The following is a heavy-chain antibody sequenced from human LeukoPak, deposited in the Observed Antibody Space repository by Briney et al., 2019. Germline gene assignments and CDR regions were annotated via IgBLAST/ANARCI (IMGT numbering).Heavy chain of an antibody. CDR1: GGSITGHY. Sequence: SETLSLTCTVSGGSITGHYWSWIRQPPGKGLEWIVYIHYTGSTNYNPSLNSRITMSVDTPNNQFSLRLTSVTATDTAVYYCARLHALGAEEFDPWGQGALVTVSS. V-gene: IGHV4-59*11. CDR3: ARLHALGAEEFDP. CDR2: IHYTGST. J-gene: IGHJ5*02. D-gene: IGHD3-16*01.